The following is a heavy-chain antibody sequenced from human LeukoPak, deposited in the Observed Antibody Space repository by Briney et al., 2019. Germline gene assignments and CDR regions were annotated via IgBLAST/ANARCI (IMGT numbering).Heavy chain of an antibody. J-gene: IGHJ6*03. D-gene: IGHD6-13*01. CDR2: INHSGST. V-gene: IGHV4-34*01. CDR1: GGSFSGYY. CDR3: ARTDSSSWYYYYYYYMDV. Sequence: PSETLSLTCAVYGGSFSGYYWSWIRQPPGKGLEWIGEINHSGSTNYNPSLKSRVTISVDTSKNQFSLKLSSVTAADTAVYYCARTDSSSWYYYYYYYMDVWGKGTTVTVSS.